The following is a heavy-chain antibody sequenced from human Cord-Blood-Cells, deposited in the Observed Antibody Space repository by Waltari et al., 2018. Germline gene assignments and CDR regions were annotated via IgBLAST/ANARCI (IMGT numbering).Heavy chain of an antibody. J-gene: IGHJ3*02. CDR3: ARCDSSGYKEAFDI. CDR2: INQSGST. D-gene: IGHD3-22*01. CDR1: GGSFSGYY. Sequence: QVQLQQWGAGLLKPSETLSLTCAVYGGSFSGYYWSWIRQPPGKGLEWIGEINQSGSTNYNPSLKSRVTISVDTSKNQCSLKLSSVTAADTAVYYCARCDSSGYKEAFDIWGQGTMVTVSS. V-gene: IGHV4-34*01.